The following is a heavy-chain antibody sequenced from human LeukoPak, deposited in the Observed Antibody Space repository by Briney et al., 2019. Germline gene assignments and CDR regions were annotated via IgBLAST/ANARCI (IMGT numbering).Heavy chain of an antibody. CDR3: ARIGKAVWFVELPHYGMGV. CDR1: GYTFTSYY. J-gene: IGHJ6*02. D-gene: IGHD3-10*01. V-gene: IGHV1-46*01. CDR2: INPSGGST. Sequence: GASVKVSCKASGYTFTSYYMHWVRQAPGQGLEWMGIINPSGGSTSYAQKFQGRVTMTRDTSTSTVYMELSSLRSEDTAVYYCARIGKAVWFVELPHYGMGVWGQGTTVTVSS.